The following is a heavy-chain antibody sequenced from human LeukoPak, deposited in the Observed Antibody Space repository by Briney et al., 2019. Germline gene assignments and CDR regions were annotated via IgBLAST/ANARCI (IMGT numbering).Heavy chain of an antibody. D-gene: IGHD3-22*01. CDR2: INHSGST. CDR3: ARGPGYYDSSGYRV. J-gene: IGHJ4*02. Sequence: SETLSLTCAAYGGSFSGYYWSWIRQPPGKGLEWIGEINHSGSTNYNPSLKSRVTISVDTSKNQFSLKLSSVTAADTAVYYCARGPGYYDSSGYRVWGQGTLVTVSS. CDR1: GGSFSGYY. V-gene: IGHV4-34*01.